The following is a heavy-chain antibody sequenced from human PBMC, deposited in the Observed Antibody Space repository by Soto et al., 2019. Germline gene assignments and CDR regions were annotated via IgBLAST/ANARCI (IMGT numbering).Heavy chain of an antibody. D-gene: IGHD3-10*01. CDR1: GYTFTGCY. CDR2: INPNSGGT. CDR3: ARDXDYYGSRSRKESNWFDP. J-gene: IGHJ5*02. Sequence: ASVKVSCKASGYTFTGCYMHWVRQAPGQGLEWMGWINPNSGGTNYAQKFQGRVTMTRDTSISTAYMELSRLRSDDTAVYYCARDXDYYGSRSRKESNWFDPWGQGTLVTVSS. V-gene: IGHV1-2*02.